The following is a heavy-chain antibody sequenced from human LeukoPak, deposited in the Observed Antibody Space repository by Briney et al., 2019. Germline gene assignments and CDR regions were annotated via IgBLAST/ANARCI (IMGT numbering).Heavy chain of an antibody. CDR1: GFTFDDYV. V-gene: IGHV3-9*01. CDR2: INWNSDTI. J-gene: IGHJ5*02. D-gene: IGHD2-15*01. Sequence: GGSLRLSCAASGFTFDDYVMHWVRQAPGKGLEWVSGINWNSDTIGYGDSMKGRFTVSRDNAENSLFLQMDSLRPEDTALYYCAKSRLPCSGGSCYLFDPWGQGTLVTVSS. CDR3: AKSRLPCSGGSCYLFDP.